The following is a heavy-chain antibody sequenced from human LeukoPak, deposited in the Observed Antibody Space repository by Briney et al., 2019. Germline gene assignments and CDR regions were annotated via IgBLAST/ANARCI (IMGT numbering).Heavy chain of an antibody. D-gene: IGHD1-26*01. V-gene: IGHV3-73*01. CDR3: TKDSGTYNWLDP. J-gene: IGHJ5*02. Sequence: GGSLSLSCAGSGFIFGDSAIHWVRQDSGKGLEWVGLIDRKVKGYATAFAASVKGRFTISRDDSQNTAFLHMDTLKTEDTALYYCTKDSGTYNWLDPWGQGTLVTVSS. CDR1: GFIFGDSA. CDR2: IDRKVKGYAT.